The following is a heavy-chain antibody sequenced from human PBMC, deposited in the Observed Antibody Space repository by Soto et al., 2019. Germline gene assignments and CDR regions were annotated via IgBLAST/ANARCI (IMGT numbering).Heavy chain of an antibody. D-gene: IGHD3-9*01. CDR3: ASSDILTGYYSPNAFDI. V-gene: IGHV3-7*05. CDR1: GFTFSSYW. J-gene: IGHJ3*02. CDR2: IKQDGSEK. Sequence: GSLILSCAASGFTFSSYWMSWVRQAPGKGLEWVANIKQDGSEKYYVDSVKGRFTISRDNAKNSLYLQMNSLRAEDTAVYYCASSDILTGYYSPNAFDIWGQGTMVTVSS.